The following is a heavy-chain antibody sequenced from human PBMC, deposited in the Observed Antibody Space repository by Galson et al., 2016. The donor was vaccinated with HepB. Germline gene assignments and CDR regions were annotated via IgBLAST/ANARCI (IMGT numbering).Heavy chain of an antibody. CDR1: GFIFSNYA. V-gene: IGHV3-23*01. CDR3: AKDPPYGDFQLPFDC. CDR2: ISGSGGGT. Sequence: SLRLSCAASGFIFSNYAMSWVRQAPGKGLEWLSIISGSGGGTFYADSVKGRFTISRDNAKNTLYLQMNSLRVEDTALYYCAKDPPYGDFQLPFDCWGQGTLVTVSS. J-gene: IGHJ4*02. D-gene: IGHD4-17*01.